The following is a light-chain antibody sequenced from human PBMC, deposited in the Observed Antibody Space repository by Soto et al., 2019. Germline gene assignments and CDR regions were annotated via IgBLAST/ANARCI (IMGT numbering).Light chain of an antibody. CDR1: QNVGGD. V-gene: IGKV3-15*01. CDR3: QEYNGRSS. CDR2: RTS. Sequence: EGVTTQSPATRSVSPGERATLSCRASQNVGGDLAWYQQKPGQAPRLLIYRTSTRANGTPVRFSGSGSGTEFTLTISSLQSEDFAVYYCQEYNGRSSFGQGTKVEIK. J-gene: IGKJ1*01.